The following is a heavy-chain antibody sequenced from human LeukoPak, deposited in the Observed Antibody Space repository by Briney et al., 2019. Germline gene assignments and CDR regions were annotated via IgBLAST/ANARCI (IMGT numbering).Heavy chain of an antibody. D-gene: IGHD2-8*02. CDR2: IHYSGTT. CDR3: AASGNSWWEGFFHD. Sequence: PSESLSLTCTVSRASMSSFFWSWIRQPPGKGLEWIGHIHYSGTTKYNPSLTSRITLSMDTSMSQVSLRLTSVTAADTAMYYCAASGNSWWEGFFHDWGQGTLVSVSS. CDR1: RASMSSFF. J-gene: IGHJ1*01. V-gene: IGHV4-59*03.